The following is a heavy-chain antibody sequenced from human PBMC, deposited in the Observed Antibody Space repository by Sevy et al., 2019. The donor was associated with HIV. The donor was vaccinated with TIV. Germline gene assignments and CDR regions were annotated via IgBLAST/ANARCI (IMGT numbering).Heavy chain of an antibody. Sequence: GGSLRLSCAAFGFPFSNAWMNWVRQAPGKGLEWVGRIKSRTDGGTTDYAAPLKGRFTISKDDSKNTWELQMNSLKSEATAVYYCSTEGLYCSGGSCSSGGFDFWGQGTLVTVSS. V-gene: IGHV3-15*01. CDR3: STEGLYCSGGSCSSGGFDF. D-gene: IGHD2-15*01. CDR2: IKSRTDGGTT. CDR1: GFPFSNAW. J-gene: IGHJ4*02.